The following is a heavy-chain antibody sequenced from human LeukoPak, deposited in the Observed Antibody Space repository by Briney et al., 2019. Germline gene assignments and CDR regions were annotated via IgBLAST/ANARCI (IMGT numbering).Heavy chain of an antibody. V-gene: IGHV3-30-3*01. J-gene: IGHJ4*02. D-gene: IGHD6-13*01. CDR1: GFTFSSYA. Sequence: WGSLRLSCAASGFTFSSYAMHWVRQAPGKGLEWVAVISYDGSNKYYADSVKGRFTISRDNSKNTLYLQMNSLRAEDTAVYYCARDRWESSSWLFDYWGQGTLVTVSS. CDR3: ARDRWESSSWLFDY. CDR2: ISYDGSNK.